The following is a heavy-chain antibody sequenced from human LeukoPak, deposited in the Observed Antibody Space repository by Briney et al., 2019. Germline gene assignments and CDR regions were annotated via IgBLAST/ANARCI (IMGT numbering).Heavy chain of an antibody. J-gene: IGHJ4*02. CDR1: GFTFNNYG. CDR2: ISPSSSYI. Sequence: GGSLRLSCAASGFTFNNYGMNWVRQAPGKGLEGVSSISPSSSYIYYTDSVKGRFTISRDNAKNSLYLQMNSLRAEDTAVYYCARDRVAVVRGVSAFDYWGQGTLVTVSS. V-gene: IGHV3-21*01. D-gene: IGHD3-10*01. CDR3: ARDRVAVVRGVSAFDY.